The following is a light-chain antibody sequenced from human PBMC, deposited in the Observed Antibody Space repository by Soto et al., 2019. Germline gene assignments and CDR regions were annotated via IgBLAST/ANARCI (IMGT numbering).Light chain of an antibody. CDR2: EDN. V-gene: IGLV6-57*04. CDR3: QSYDSSNHEGV. J-gene: IGLJ2*01. Sequence: NFMLTQPHSVSESPGKTVTISYTRSSGSIASNYVQWYQQRPGSAPTTVIYEDNQRPSGVPDRFSGSIDSSSNSASLTISGLKTEDEADYYCQSYDSSNHEGVFGGGTKLTVL. CDR1: SGSIASNY.